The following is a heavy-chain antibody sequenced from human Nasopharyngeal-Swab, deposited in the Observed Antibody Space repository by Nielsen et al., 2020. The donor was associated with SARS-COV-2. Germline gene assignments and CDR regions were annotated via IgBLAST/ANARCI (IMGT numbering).Heavy chain of an antibody. V-gene: IGHV3-23*01. CDR2: ISGSGGST. J-gene: IGHJ6*02. D-gene: IGHD3-10*01. Sequence: GESLKISCAASGFTFSSYAMSWVRQAPGKGPEWVSAISGSGGSTYYADSVKGRFTISRDNSKNTLYLQMNSLRAEDTAVYYCAKDRARGGMDVWGQGTTVTVSS. CDR3: AKDRARGGMDV. CDR1: GFTFSSYA.